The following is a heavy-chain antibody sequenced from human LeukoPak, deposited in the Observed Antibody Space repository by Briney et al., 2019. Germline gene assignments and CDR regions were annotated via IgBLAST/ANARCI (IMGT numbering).Heavy chain of an antibody. CDR3: ARYGSGSHTDDAFDI. CDR2: IYPGDSDT. J-gene: IGHJ3*02. Sequence: GESLKISCKGSGYSFTSYWIGWVRQMPGKGLEWMGIIYPGDSDTRYSPSFQGQVTISADKSISTAYLQWSSLKASDTAMYYRARYGSGSHTDDAFDIWGQGTMVTVSS. CDR1: GYSFTSYW. V-gene: IGHV5-51*01. D-gene: IGHD3-10*01.